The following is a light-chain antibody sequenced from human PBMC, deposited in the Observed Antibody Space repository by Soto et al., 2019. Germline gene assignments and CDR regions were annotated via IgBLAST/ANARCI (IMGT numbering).Light chain of an antibody. Sequence: EIVLTQSPGTLSLSPGERATLSCRASQSVDSSYLAWYQQKPGQAPRLLIYGASSRATGIPDRFSGSGSGTDFTLTISRLEPEEFAVYYCQQYGSSPYTFGQGTKLEIK. J-gene: IGKJ2*01. CDR1: QSVDSSY. V-gene: IGKV3-20*01. CDR2: GAS. CDR3: QQYGSSPYT.